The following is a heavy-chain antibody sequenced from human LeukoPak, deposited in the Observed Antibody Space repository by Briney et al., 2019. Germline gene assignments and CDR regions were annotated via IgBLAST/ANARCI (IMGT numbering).Heavy chain of an antibody. CDR3: ARVRDSGWFNWFDP. CDR1: GGSFSGYY. D-gene: IGHD6-13*01. Sequence: PSETLSLTCAVYGGSFSGYYWSWIRQPPGKGLEWIGEINHSGSTNYNPSLKSRVTISVDTSKNQFSLKLSSVTAADTAVYYCARVRDSGWFNWFDPWGQGTLVTVSS. CDR2: INHSGST. V-gene: IGHV4-34*01. J-gene: IGHJ5*02.